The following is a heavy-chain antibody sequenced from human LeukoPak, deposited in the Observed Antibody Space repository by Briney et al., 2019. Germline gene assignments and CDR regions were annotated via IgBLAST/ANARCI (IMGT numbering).Heavy chain of an antibody. CDR1: GYTFTSYD. Sequence: ASVKVSCKASGYTFTSYDINWVRQATGQGLEWMGWMNPNSGNTGYAQKFQGRATMTRNTSISTAYMELSSLRSEDTAVYYCAISIAAAGTFDYWGQGTLVTVSS. V-gene: IGHV1-8*01. J-gene: IGHJ4*02. CDR2: MNPNSGNT. CDR3: AISIAAAGTFDY. D-gene: IGHD6-13*01.